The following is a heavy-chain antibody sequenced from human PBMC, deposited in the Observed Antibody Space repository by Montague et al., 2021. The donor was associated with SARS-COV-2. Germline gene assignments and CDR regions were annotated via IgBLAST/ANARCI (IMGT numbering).Heavy chain of an antibody. CDR3: ARPSPKTTTAAFDF. CDR2: IHYTGST. J-gene: IGHJ4*03. V-gene: IGHV4-59*08. D-gene: IGHD1-1*01. Sequence: SETLSLTCTVSGGSISSYYWSWIRQPPGKGLEWIGYIHYTGSTNXNPSLKSRVIISVDTSKNQFSLKLSSVTAADTALYYCARPSPKTTTAAFDFWGQGTMGTVSS. CDR1: GGSISSYY.